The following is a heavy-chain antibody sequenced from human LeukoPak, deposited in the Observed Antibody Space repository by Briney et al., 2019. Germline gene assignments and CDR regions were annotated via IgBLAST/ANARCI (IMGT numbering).Heavy chain of an antibody. CDR2: ISYDGSNK. V-gene: IGHV3-30*18. CDR3: AKVTDRDY. D-gene: IGHD2-15*01. CDR1: GFTFSSYA. J-gene: IGHJ4*02. Sequence: PGGSLRLSCAASGFTFSSYAMHWVRQAPGKGLEWVAAISYDGSNKNHADSVKGRFTISRDNSKNTLYLQMNSLRAEDTAVFYCAKVTDRDYWGQGTLVTVSS.